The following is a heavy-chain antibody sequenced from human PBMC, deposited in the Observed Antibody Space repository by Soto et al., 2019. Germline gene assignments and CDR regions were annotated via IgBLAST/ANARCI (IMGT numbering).Heavy chain of an antibody. J-gene: IGHJ4*02. D-gene: IGHD5-18*01. CDR1: GFTFDDYA. V-gene: IGHV3-9*01. Sequence: EVQLEESGGALVQPGRSLRLSCAASGFTFDDYAMYWVRQVLGKGLEWVSSISWNSGNIGYADSVKGRFTTSRDNDENTLYPQMNSLRPEDTALYYCVRSKAGYSYGTPFDYWGQGTLVTVSS. CDR3: VRSKAGYSYGTPFDY. CDR2: ISWNSGNI.